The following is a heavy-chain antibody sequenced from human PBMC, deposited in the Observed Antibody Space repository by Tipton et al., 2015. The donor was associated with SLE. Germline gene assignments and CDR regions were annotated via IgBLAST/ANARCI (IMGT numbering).Heavy chain of an antibody. CDR2: ISSSSSYI. CDR1: GFTFSSYS. D-gene: IGHD1-26*01. Sequence: SLRLSCAASGFTFSSYSMNWVRQAPGKGLEWVSSISSSSSYIYYADSVKGRFTISRDNTKNSLYLQMNSLRAEDTAVYYCARDGRLYSGSWSFDYWGQGTLVTVSS. V-gene: IGHV3-21*01. CDR3: ARDGRLYSGSWSFDY. J-gene: IGHJ4*02.